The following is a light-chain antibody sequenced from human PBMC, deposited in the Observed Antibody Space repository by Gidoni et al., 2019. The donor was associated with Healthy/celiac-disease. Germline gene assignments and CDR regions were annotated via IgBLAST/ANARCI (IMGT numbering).Light chain of an antibody. Sequence: SYALTQPPSVSVSPGQTARITCSGDKLGDKYACWYQQKPGQSPVLVIYQDSKRPSGIPERFSGSNSGNTATLTISGTQAMDEADYYCQAWDSSTNVVFGGGTKLTVL. CDR3: QAWDSSTNVV. V-gene: IGLV3-1*01. CDR1: KLGDKY. CDR2: QDS. J-gene: IGLJ2*01.